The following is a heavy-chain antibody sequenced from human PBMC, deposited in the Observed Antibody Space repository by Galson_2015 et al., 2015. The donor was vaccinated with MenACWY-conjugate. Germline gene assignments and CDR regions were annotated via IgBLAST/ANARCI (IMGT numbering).Heavy chain of an antibody. CDR2: INRDGGGT. CDR1: GFTFDSYR. D-gene: IGHD1-1*01. J-gene: IGHJ4*02. V-gene: IGHV3-7*01. CDR3: ARIIHDGLDY. Sequence: SLRLSCAASGFTFDSYRMSWVRQAPGKGLEWVTNINRDGGGTCYASSVKGRFTISKDNAENSLYLRMNSLRAEDTAIYYCARIIHDGLDYWGQGTLVTVSS.